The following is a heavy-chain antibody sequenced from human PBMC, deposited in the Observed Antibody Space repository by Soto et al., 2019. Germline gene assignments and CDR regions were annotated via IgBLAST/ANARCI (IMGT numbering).Heavy chain of an antibody. CDR3: AKVNFDWLLYFFDY. D-gene: IGHD3-9*01. V-gene: IGHV3-7*03. CDR2: IKHGGSGK. J-gene: IGHJ4*02. CDR1: GFTFSSYW. Sequence: GGSLRLSCAASGFTFSSYWMSWVRQAPGKGLEWVANIKHGGSGKYYADSVKGRFTISRDNSKNTLYLQMNSLRAEDTAVYYCAKVNFDWLLYFFDYWGQGTLVTVSS.